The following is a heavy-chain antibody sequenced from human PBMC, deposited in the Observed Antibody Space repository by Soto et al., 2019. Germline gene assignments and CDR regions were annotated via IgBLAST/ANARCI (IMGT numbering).Heavy chain of an antibody. Sequence: QVQVVESGGGVVQPGRSLRLSCAASGFTFRSYAMHWVHQAPGKGLEWVAVISRDGSNKYYVDSVSYRFTISRDNSKHTVDLQMNSLRDEDSAMFYCARERSGAVAYSFDFLVQGTLVTVSS. D-gene: IGHD3-3*01. CDR3: ARERSGAVAYSFDF. CDR1: GFTFRSYA. V-gene: IGHV3-30*04. CDR2: ISRDGSNK. J-gene: IGHJ4*02.